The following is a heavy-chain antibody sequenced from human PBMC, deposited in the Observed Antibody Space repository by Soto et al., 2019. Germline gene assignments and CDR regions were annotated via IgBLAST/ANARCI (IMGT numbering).Heavy chain of an antibody. CDR3: AREPWVSNGNYFDY. CDR1: GGSFSGYY. J-gene: IGHJ4*02. D-gene: IGHD2-8*01. CDR2: INHSGST. V-gene: IGHV4-34*01. Sequence: PAETLSLTCAVYGGSFSGYYWSWIRQPPGKGLEWIGEINHSGSTNYNPSLKSRVTISVDTSKNQFSLKLSSVTAADTAVYYCAREPWVSNGNYFDYWGQGTLVTVSS.